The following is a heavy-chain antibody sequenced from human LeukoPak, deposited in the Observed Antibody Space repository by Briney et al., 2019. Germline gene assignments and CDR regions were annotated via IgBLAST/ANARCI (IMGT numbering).Heavy chain of an antibody. V-gene: IGHV3-23*01. Sequence: PGGSLRLSCAASGFTFSSYGMSWVRQAPGKGLEWVSTITGSGASTYYADSVKGRFTISRDNTKNTLYLQMNSLRAEDTAVYYCAKGTDFDSWGQGTLVTVSS. CDR2: ITGSGAST. J-gene: IGHJ4*02. CDR3: AKGTDFDS. CDR1: GFTFSSYG. D-gene: IGHD2-2*01.